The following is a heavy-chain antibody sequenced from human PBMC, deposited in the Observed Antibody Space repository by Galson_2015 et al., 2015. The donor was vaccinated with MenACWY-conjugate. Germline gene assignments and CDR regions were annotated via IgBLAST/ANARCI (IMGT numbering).Heavy chain of an antibody. CDR1: GFTFSSYA. J-gene: IGHJ4*02. CDR3: AKDRFRSGSYYPVYFDY. Sequence: SLRLSCAASGFTFSSYAMSWVRQAPGKGLEWVSAISGSGGSTYYADSVKGRFTISRDNSKNTLYLQMNSLRAEDTAVYYCAKDRFRSGSYYPVYFDYWGQGTLVTVSS. D-gene: IGHD1-26*01. CDR2: ISGSGGST. V-gene: IGHV3-23*01.